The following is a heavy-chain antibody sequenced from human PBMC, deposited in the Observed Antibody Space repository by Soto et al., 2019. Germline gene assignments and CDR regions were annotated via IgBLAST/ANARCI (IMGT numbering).Heavy chain of an antibody. D-gene: IGHD2-21*02. J-gene: IGHJ5*02. CDR2: IYSGGST. V-gene: IGHV3-53*02. CDR1: GFTVSSNY. CDR3: AIESVEYCGGDCYSGA. Sequence: EVQLVETGGGLIQPGGSLRLSCAASGFTVSSNYMSWVRQAPGKGLEWVSVIYSGGSTYYADSVKGRFTISRDNSKNTLYLQMNSLRAEDTAVYYCAIESVEYCGGDCYSGAWGQGTLVTVSS.